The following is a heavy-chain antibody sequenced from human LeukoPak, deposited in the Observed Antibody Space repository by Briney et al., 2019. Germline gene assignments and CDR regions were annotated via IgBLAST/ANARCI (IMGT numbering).Heavy chain of an antibody. CDR3: AREGYCSSTSCYTDRGAFDI. V-gene: IGHV3-74*01. Sequence: PGGSLRLSCAASGFTFSDYYMSWIRQAPGKGLVWVSRINTDGSSTSYADSVKGRFTISRDNAKNTLYLQMNSLRAEDTAVYYCAREGYCSSTSCYTDRGAFDIWGQGTMVTVSS. J-gene: IGHJ3*02. D-gene: IGHD2-2*02. CDR2: INTDGSST. CDR1: GFTFSDYY.